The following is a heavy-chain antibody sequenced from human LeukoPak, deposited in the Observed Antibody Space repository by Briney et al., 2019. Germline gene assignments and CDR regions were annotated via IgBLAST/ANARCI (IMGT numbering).Heavy chain of an antibody. J-gene: IGHJ6*03. Sequence: GGSLRLSCAASGFTFSSYSMNWVRQAPGKGLEWVSAISGSGGSTYYADSVKGRFTISRDNSKNTLYLQMNSLRAEDTAVYYCAKDAVAGNNYYYYYYMDVWGKGTTVTVSS. CDR3: AKDAVAGNNYYYYYYMDV. CDR1: GFTFSSYS. V-gene: IGHV3-23*01. D-gene: IGHD6-19*01. CDR2: ISGSGGST.